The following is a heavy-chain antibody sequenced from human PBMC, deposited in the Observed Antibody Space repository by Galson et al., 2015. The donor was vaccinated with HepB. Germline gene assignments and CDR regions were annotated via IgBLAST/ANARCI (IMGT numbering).Heavy chain of an antibody. V-gene: IGHV3-23*01. CDR2: ISGSGGSA. D-gene: IGHD4-11*01. J-gene: IGHJ4*02. Sequence: SLRLSCAASGFTFSSYAMTWVRQAPGKGLEWVSAISGSGGSAYYADSVKGRFTISRDNSKNTLYLQMNSLRADDTAVYYCAKVEGAVTMGGSWGYWGQGTLVTVSS. CDR1: GFTFSSYA. CDR3: AKVEGAVTMGGSWGY.